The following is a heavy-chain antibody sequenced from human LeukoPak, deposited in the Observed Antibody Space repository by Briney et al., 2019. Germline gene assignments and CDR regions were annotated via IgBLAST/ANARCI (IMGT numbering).Heavy chain of an antibody. CDR3: ARDLEPSGSLRPWNAFDI. Sequence: AASVKVSCKASGYTFTSYYMHWVRQAPGQGLEWMGIINPSGGSTSYAQKFQGRVTMTRDTSTSTVYMELRSLRSDDTAVYYCARDLEPSGSLRPWNAFDIWGQGTMVTVSS. CDR1: GYTFTSYY. CDR2: INPSGGST. V-gene: IGHV1-46*01. J-gene: IGHJ3*02. D-gene: IGHD1-26*01.